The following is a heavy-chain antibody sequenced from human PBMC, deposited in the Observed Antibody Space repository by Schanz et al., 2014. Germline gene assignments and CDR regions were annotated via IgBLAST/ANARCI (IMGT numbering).Heavy chain of an antibody. J-gene: IGHJ4*02. CDR1: GFMFSSYG. Sequence: VQLVESGGGVVQPGRSLRLSCAASGFMFSSYGMHWVRQAPGKGLEWVSSISGDHRNTFYADSVKGRLTISRDDAKKSMYLQMNNLRAEDTAVYYCVRVSFADPRLYRGMDRDIDYWGQGTLVTVSS. CDR2: ISGDHRNT. CDR3: VRVSFADPRLYRGMDRDIDY. V-gene: IGHV3-21*01. D-gene: IGHD5-18*01.